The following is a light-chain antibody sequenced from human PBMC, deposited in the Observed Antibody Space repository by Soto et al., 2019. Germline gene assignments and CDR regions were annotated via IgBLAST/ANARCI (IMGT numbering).Light chain of an antibody. CDR1: SSDVGDNY. CDR3: SAYAGSNNFV. V-gene: IGLV2-8*01. Sequence: QSALTQPPSASGSPGQSVTISCTGTSSDVGDNYVSLYQQHLGKAPKLIIYEVSQRPSGVPDRFSGSKSGNTASLTVSGLRTEDEADYYCSAYAGSNNFVFGSGTKVTVL. J-gene: IGLJ1*01. CDR2: EVS.